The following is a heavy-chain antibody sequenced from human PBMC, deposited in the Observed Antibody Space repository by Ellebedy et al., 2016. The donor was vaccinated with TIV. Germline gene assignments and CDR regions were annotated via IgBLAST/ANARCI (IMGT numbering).Heavy chain of an antibody. J-gene: IGHJ4*02. CDR3: AKDSRVVPAAPDY. CDR2: ISNHSHNT. CDR1: EFTFSNYA. D-gene: IGHD2-2*01. Sequence: GGSLRLFXAASEFTFSNYAMTWVRQAPGKGLEWVSGISNHSHNTYYVDSVKGRFTISRDNSKNTLYLQMNSLRAEDTAVYYCAKDSRVVPAAPDYWGQGTLVTVSS. V-gene: IGHV3-23*01.